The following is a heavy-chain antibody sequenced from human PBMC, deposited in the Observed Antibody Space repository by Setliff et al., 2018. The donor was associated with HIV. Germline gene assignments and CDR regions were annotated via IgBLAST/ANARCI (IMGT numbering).Heavy chain of an antibody. Sequence: ASETLSLTCNVSGDSIGTGTHYWAWIRQPPGKGLEWIGSLYGHSSTYYTKSLRGRVTISADTSKNQFSLRLSSVTALDTAVYYCSRLYGSGHYFAFDFWGQGALVTVSS. CDR3: SRLYGSGHYFAFDF. V-gene: IGHV4-39*01. CDR1: GDSIGTGTHY. D-gene: IGHD3-10*01. CDR2: LYGHSST. J-gene: IGHJ4*02.